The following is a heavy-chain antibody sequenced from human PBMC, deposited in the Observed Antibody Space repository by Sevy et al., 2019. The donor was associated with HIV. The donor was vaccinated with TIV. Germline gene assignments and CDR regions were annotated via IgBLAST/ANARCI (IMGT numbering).Heavy chain of an antibody. Sequence: GGSLRLSCIGSGFSFSYYGIHWVRQSPGKGLVWVTLISHDGINEYYADSVKGRFTISRDNSKNTVYLEMNSLRNEDTAIYFCANAYSGSYSHSYLYALDVWGQGTTVTVSS. J-gene: IGHJ6*02. CDR3: ANAYSGSYSHSYLYALDV. V-gene: IGHV3-30*18. CDR1: GFSFSYYG. CDR2: ISHDGINE. D-gene: IGHD1-26*01.